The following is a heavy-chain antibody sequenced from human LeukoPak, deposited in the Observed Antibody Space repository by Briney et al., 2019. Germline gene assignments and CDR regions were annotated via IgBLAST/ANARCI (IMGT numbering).Heavy chain of an antibody. J-gene: IGHJ3*02. CDR1: GYTLTELS. Sequence: ASVKVSCKVSGYTLTELSMHWVRQAPGKGLEWMGGFDPEDGETIYAQKFQGRVTMTEDTSTDTAYMELSSLRSKDTAVYYCATYVDIVATTNTRSFDIWGQGTMVTVSS. V-gene: IGHV1-24*01. CDR3: ATYVDIVATTNTRSFDI. D-gene: IGHD5-12*01. CDR2: FDPEDGET.